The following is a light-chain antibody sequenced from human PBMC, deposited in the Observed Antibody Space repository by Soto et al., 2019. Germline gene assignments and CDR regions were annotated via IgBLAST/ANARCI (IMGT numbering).Light chain of an antibody. CDR2: DAS. Sequence: DIVLTQSPATMFMSPGERATLSCRASQSVSSYLAWYQQKPGQAPRLLIYDASNRATGIPDRFSGSGSGTDFTLTISRLEPEDFAVYYCQQYGSSPSITFGQGTRLEIK. CDR3: QQYGSSPSIT. CDR1: QSVSSY. V-gene: IGKV3-20*01. J-gene: IGKJ5*01.